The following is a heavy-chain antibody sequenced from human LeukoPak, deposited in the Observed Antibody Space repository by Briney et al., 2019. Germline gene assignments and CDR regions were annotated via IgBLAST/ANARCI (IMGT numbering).Heavy chain of an antibody. CDR2: IERDGSEK. CDR3: ARGQSGFDF. J-gene: IGHJ4*02. Sequence: SGGSLRLSCAASGFTFSSYWMTWVRQAPGKGLEWVANIERDGSEKNYVDSVKGRFTISRGNAKNSLYLQTNSLRAEDTAVYYCARGQSGFDFWGQGTLVTVSS. CDR1: GFTFSSYW. D-gene: IGHD3-3*01. V-gene: IGHV3-7*04.